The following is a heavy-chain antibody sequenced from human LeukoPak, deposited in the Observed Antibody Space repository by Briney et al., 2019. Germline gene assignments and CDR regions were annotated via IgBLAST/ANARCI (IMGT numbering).Heavy chain of an antibody. CDR2: INQDGRAT. CDR1: GFNFDMFF. V-gene: IGHV3-7*01. Sequence: GGSLRLSCAASGFNFDMFFLSWVRQAPGEGLEWVALINQDGRATYYADSVKGRFSIPRDNARNLVFLQMNSLTVEDTAVYYCTRDLRTGVSQGYWGQGALVTVSS. CDR3: TRDLRTGVSQGY. J-gene: IGHJ4*02. D-gene: IGHD3-3*01.